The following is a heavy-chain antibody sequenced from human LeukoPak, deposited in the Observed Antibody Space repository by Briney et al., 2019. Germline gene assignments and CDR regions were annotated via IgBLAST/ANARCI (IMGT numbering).Heavy chain of an antibody. V-gene: IGHV4-59*01. D-gene: IGHD6-13*01. CDR2: IYYSGST. J-gene: IGHJ4*02. CDR1: GVSISSYY. Sequence: PSETLSLTCTVSGVSISSYYWSWIRQFSGKGLEWIGYIYYSGSTNYNPSLKGRLTISVDTSKNQFSLKLSSVTAADTAVYYCARVFSSGSFDYWGQGTLVTVSS. CDR3: ARVFSSGSFDY.